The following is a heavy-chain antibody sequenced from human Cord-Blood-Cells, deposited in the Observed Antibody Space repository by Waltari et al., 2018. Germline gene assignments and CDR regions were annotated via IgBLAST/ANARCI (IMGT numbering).Heavy chain of an antibody. J-gene: IGHJ3*02. D-gene: IGHD6-19*01. Sequence: QVQLQQWGAGLLKPSETLSLTCAVYGGSFSGYYWSWIRQPPGKGLEWIGEINHSGSTNYNPSLKSRVTISVDPSKNQFSLKLSSVTAADTAVYYCARRKPYSSGWYAFDIWGQGTMVTVSS. CDR3: ARRKPYSSGWYAFDI. V-gene: IGHV4-34*01. CDR1: GGSFSGYY. CDR2: INHSGST.